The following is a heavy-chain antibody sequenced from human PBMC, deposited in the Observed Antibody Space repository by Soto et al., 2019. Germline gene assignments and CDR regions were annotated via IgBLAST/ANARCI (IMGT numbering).Heavy chain of an antibody. CDR2: LYHIGST. D-gene: IGHD2-2*01. CDR3: RSSTSCYDESCVDV. V-gene: IGHV4-38-2*01. J-gene: IGHJ6*02. Sequence: TSETLSLTCAVSGYSISSGNYWAWIRQPPGRGLEWIGSLYHIGSTHYNTSLKSRVTISVDTSKNHFSLELSSVTAADTAIYYCRSSTSCYDESCVDVWGQGTMVTVSS. CDR1: GYSISSGNY.